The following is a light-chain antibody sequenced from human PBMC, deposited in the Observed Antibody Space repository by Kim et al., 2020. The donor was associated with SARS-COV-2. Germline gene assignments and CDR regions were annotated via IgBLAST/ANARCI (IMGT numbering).Light chain of an antibody. J-gene: IGLJ2*01. V-gene: IGLV3-21*04. Sequence: SYELTQPPSVSVAPGKTARITCWGNNIGSKSVHWYQQKPGQAPVLVIYYDSDRPSGIPERFSGSNSGNTATLTISRVEAGDEADYYCQVWDSSSDHLIFGGGTKLTVL. CDR1: NIGSKS. CDR3: QVWDSSSDHLI. CDR2: YDS.